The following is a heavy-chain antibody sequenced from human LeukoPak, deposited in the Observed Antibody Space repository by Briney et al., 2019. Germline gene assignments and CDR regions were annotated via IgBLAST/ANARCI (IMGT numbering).Heavy chain of an antibody. Sequence: TSETLSLTCSVFGGSVSSGSYYWSWIRQSPGKGLEWIGCIYYSGSTNYNPSLRGRVAMSIDTSKNHFSLRLISVTAADTAIYYCARAPGIEGTTPFGNYWGRETLVTVSS. CDR1: GGSVSSGSYY. CDR2: IYYSGST. J-gene: IGHJ4*02. CDR3: ARAPGIEGTTPFGNY. V-gene: IGHV4-61*03. D-gene: IGHD1-26*01.